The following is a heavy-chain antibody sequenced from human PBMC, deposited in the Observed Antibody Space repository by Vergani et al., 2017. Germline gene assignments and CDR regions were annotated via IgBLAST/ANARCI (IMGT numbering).Heavy chain of an antibody. J-gene: IGHJ6*03. CDR2: IYHSGST. CDR1: GGSISSSNW. CDR3: ARLGSFPDYDFWSGYYMVYYYYMDV. V-gene: IGHV4-4*02. D-gene: IGHD3-3*01. Sequence: QVQLQESGPGLVKPSQTLSLTCTVSGGSISSSNWWSWVRQPPGKGLEWIGEIYHSGSTNYNPSLKSRFTISVDKSKNQFSLKLSSVTAADTAVYYCARLGSFPDYDFWSGYYMVYYYYMDVWGKGTTVTVSS.